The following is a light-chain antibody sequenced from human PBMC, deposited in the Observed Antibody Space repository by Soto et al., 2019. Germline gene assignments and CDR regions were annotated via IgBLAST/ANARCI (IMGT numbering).Light chain of an antibody. J-gene: IGKJ1*01. Sequence: ESVLTQSPGTLSLSPGERATLSCRASQSVSSSLAWYQQKPGQAPSLLIYGASTWATGIPARFSGSGSGKEFTLTISSLQSEDCAVYYCQQYKNWPWTFGQGTKVDI. CDR3: QQYKNWPWT. CDR1: QSVSSS. V-gene: IGKV3-15*01. CDR2: GAS.